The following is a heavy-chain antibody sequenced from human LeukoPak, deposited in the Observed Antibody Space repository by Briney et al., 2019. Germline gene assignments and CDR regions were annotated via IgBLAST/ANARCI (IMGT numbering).Heavy chain of an antibody. CDR2: ISGNGGTT. J-gene: IGHJ1*01. V-gene: IGHV3-23*01. D-gene: IGHD4-11*01. CDR3: ARSTDTYSNYGSRYFQH. Sequence: GGSLRLSCAASGFTFSTYVMTWVRQAAGKGLEWVSAISGNGGTTYYVDSVKGRFTISRDNSKNTLDLQMNSLRAEDTAVYYCARSTDTYSNYGSRYFQHWGQGTLVTVSS. CDR1: GFTFSTYV.